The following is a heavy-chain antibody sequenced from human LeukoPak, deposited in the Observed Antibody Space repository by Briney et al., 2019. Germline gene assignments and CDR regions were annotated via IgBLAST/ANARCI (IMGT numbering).Heavy chain of an antibody. CDR3: ARGRKYSYGTYYYGLDV. Sequence: GGSLRLSCAASGFTFSSYWMNWVRQAPGKGLVWVSRIASDGSSTTYADSVKGRFTISRDNSKNTLYLQMNSLRAEDTAVYYCARGRKYSYGTYYYGLDVWGQGTTVTVCS. CDR1: GFTFSSYW. V-gene: IGHV3-74*01. J-gene: IGHJ6*02. CDR2: IASDGSST. D-gene: IGHD5-18*01.